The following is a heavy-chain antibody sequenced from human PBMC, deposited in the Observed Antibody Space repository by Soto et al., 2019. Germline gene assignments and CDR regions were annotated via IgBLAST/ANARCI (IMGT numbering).Heavy chain of an antibody. V-gene: IGHV1-2*02. CDR2: INAHSGGT. D-gene: IGHD6-6*01. CDR1: GFSFTGYY. CDR3: AKDLTRQLAYWLDP. Sequence: ASVKVSCKASGFSFTGYYIHWLRQTPGQGLEWMGWINAHSGGTEYAQKFQGRVTLTRDTSIATAYLTLTSLTSDDTALYYCAKDLTRQLAYWLDPWGQGTQVTVSS. J-gene: IGHJ5*02.